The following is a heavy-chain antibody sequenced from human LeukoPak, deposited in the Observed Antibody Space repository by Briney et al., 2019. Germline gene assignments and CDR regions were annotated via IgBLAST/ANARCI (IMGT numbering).Heavy chain of an antibody. CDR2: IYPGDSDS. V-gene: IGHV5-51*01. CDR1: GYSFTSYW. J-gene: IGHJ3*02. D-gene: IGHD3-22*01. Sequence: GESLKISCKGSGYSFTSYWIGWVRQMPGKGLEWMGIIYPGDSDSRYSPSFQGQVTISADKSISTAYLQWSSLKASDTAMYYCATQVNYYDPSEDAFDIWGQGTMVTVSS. CDR3: ATQVNYYDPSEDAFDI.